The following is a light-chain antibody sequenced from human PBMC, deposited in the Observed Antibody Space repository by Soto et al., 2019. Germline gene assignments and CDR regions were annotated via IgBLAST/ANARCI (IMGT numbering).Light chain of an antibody. V-gene: IGLV2-14*01. CDR3: SSYTSSGTVV. CDR2: DVG. Sequence: QSALTQPASVSGSPGQSITLSCTGTSSDIGAYNYVSWYQQHRGKAPKLMIYDVGNRPSGVSNRFSGSKSGNTASLTISGLQAEDEVDYYCSSYTSSGTVVFGGGTKLTVL. J-gene: IGLJ3*02. CDR1: SSDIGAYNY.